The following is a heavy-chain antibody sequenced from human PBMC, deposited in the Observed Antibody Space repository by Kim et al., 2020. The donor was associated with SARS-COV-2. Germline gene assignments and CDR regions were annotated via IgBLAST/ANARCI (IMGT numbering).Heavy chain of an antibody. Sequence: YADSVKGRFTISRDNAKNSLYLQMNSLRAEDTAVYYCAREGAARRRYFDYWGQGTLVTVSS. V-gene: IGHV3-21*01. J-gene: IGHJ4*02. CDR3: AREGAARRRYFDY. D-gene: IGHD6-6*01.